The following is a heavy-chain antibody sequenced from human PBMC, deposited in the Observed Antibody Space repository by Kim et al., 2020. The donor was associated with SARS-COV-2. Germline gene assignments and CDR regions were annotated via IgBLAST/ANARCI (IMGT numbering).Heavy chain of an antibody. D-gene: IGHD6-13*01. CDR3: ARLIAAAGYKWFDP. V-gene: IGHV1-46*01. Sequence: DQKFKGRVIIARDTSTSNVYMELSSLRSEDTAVYYCARLIAAAGYKWFDPWGQGTPVTVSS. J-gene: IGHJ5*02.